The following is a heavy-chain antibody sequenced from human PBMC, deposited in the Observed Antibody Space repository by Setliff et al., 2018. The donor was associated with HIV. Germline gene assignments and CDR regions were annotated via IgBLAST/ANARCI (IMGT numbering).Heavy chain of an antibody. CDR2: INHSGTT. Sequence: KTSETLSLTCTVSGAPMTSGSFYWSWIRHLPGKGLEWIGEINHSGTTNYNPSLKSRVTISVDTSKKQFSLKLNSVTAADTAVYYCARGGGTSSPIYYDSRYYYYMDVWGKGTTVTVSS. D-gene: IGHD3-22*01. V-gene: IGHV4-39*07. J-gene: IGHJ6*03. CDR1: GAPMTSGSFY. CDR3: ARGGGTSSPIYYDSRYYYYMDV.